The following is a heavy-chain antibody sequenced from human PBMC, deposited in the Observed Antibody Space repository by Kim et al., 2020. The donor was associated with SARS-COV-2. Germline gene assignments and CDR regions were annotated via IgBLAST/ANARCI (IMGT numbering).Heavy chain of an antibody. J-gene: IGHJ4*02. V-gene: IGHV3-23*01. CDR3: AKARERITIFGVVILPIDY. D-gene: IGHD3-3*01. Sequence: GRFTISRDKSKNTLYLQMNSLRAEDTAVYYCAKARERITIFGVVILPIDYWGQGTLVTVSS.